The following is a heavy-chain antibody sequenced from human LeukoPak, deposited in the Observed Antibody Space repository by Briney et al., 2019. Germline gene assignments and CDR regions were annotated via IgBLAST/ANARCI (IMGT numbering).Heavy chain of an antibody. J-gene: IGHJ1*01. CDR2: IDPNSGGT. CDR3: ARPLRIAAAGTAYFQH. D-gene: IGHD6-13*01. CDR1: GYTFTGYY. V-gene: IGHV1-2*02. Sequence: ASVKVSCKASGYTFTGYYMHWVRQAPGQGLEWMGWIDPNSGGTNYAQKFQGRVTMTRDTSISTAYMELSRLRSDDTAVYYCARPLRIAAAGTAYFQHWGQGTLVTVSS.